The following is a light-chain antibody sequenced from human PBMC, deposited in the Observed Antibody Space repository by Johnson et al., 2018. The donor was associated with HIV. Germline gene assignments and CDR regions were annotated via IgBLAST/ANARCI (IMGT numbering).Light chain of an antibody. CDR1: DSNIGNNY. V-gene: IGLV1-51*01. Sequence: QSVLTQPPSVSAAPGQKVTISCFGSDSNIGNNYVSWYQQVPGTAPKLLIYDNDKRPSVIPDRFSGSKSGTSATLGITGLQTGDEADYYCATWDSSRSGVFGTGTKVTVL. CDR2: DND. J-gene: IGLJ1*01. CDR3: ATWDSSRSGV.